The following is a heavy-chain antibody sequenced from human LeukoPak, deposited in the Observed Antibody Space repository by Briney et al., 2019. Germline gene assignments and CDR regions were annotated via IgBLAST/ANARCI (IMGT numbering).Heavy chain of an antibody. CDR3: ARDRRCLSMACSTPVTSIYYFSHMDV. V-gene: IGHV3-23*01. D-gene: IGHD3-10*01. Sequence: GGSLRLSCAASGFTFSDYYMIWIRQAPGKGLEWVSAISGSGGSTYYADSVKGRFTISRDNSKNTLYLQMNSLRAEDTAVYYCARDRRCLSMACSTPVTSIYYFSHMDVWGTGTTVTVSS. CDR2: ISGSGGST. J-gene: IGHJ6*03. CDR1: GFTFSDYY.